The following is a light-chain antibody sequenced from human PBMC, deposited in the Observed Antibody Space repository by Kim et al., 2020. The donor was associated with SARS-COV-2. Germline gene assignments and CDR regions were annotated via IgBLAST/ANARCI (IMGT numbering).Light chain of an antibody. J-gene: IGLJ2*01. Sequence: QLVLTQSPSASASLGASVKLTCTLSSGHSSYAIAWHQQQPEKGPRYLMKVNIDGSHSKGDGFPDRFSGPSSGAERHLTISSLQSEDEADYYCQTWGTVVLGGGTKLTVL. CDR1: SGHSSYA. CDR2: VNIDGSH. CDR3: QTWGTVV. V-gene: IGLV4-69*01.